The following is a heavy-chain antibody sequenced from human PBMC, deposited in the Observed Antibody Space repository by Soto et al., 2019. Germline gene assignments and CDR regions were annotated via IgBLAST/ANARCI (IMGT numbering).Heavy chain of an antibody. CDR1: GFSFSNYA. J-gene: IGHJ4*02. Sequence: HPGGSLRLSCAASGFSFSNYAMAWVRQAAGTGLEWVSSITGGGEQTYYADSVRGRFTFSRDNSQNTLYLQMSSLRAEDTAIYYCAKIDSLGYGWARPFDQWGLGTPVTVSS. CDR3: AKIDSLGYGWARPFDQ. CDR2: ITGGGEQT. D-gene: IGHD5-18*01. V-gene: IGHV3-23*01.